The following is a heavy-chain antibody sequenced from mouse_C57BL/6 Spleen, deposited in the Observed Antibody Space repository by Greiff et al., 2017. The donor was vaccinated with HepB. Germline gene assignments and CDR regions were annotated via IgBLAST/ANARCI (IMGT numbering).Heavy chain of an antibody. CDR1: GFTFSDYG. CDR3: ANIYDGYYGFAY. V-gene: IGHV5-17*01. CDR2: ISSGSSTI. J-gene: IGHJ3*01. Sequence: DVKLVESGGGLVKPGGSLKLSCAASGFTFSDYGMHWVRQAPEKGLEWVAYISSGSSTIYYADTVKGRFTISRDNAKNTLFLQMTSLRSEDTAMYYCANIYDGYYGFAYWGQGTLVTVSA. D-gene: IGHD2-3*01.